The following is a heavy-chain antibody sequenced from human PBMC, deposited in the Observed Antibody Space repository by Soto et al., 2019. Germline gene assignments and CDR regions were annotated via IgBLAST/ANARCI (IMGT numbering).Heavy chain of an antibody. V-gene: IGHV3-23*04. J-gene: IGHJ4*02. Sequence: EVQLVDSGGGLVQPWGSLRLSCAASGFSFSNYVMSWVRQAPGKGLEWVSSISDSGGTSYYADSVKGRFTISRDNSKNTLYLQMNSLRAEDTAIYYCAKRPRALLSFDYWGQGTLVTVSS. D-gene: IGHD1-26*01. CDR3: AKRPRALLSFDY. CDR2: ISDSGGTS. CDR1: GFSFSNYV.